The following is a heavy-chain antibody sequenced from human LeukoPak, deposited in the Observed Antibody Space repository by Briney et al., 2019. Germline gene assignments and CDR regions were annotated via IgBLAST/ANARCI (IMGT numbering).Heavy chain of an antibody. CDR2: ISAYNGNT. V-gene: IGHV1-18*01. CDR3: ARERKDTEGGIIGY. Sequence: ASVKVSCKASGYTFTSYGISWVRQAPGQGLEWMGWISAYNGNTNYAQKLQGRVTMTTDTSTSTAYMELRSLRSDDTAVYYCARERKDTEGGIIGYWGQGTLVTVSS. J-gene: IGHJ4*02. D-gene: IGHD1-26*01. CDR1: GYTFTSYG.